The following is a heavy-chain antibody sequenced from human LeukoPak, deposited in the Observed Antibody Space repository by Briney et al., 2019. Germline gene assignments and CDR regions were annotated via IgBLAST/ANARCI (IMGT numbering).Heavy chain of an antibody. CDR2: IYYSGNT. CDR1: GFTFSSYA. J-gene: IGHJ4*02. CDR3: ATRGAASCGSYYFDY. Sequence: GSLRLSCAASGFTFSSYAMSWVRQAPGKGLEWIGNIYYSGNTYYNPSLKSRVTISVDTSKTQFSLKLTSVTAADTAVYNCATRGAASCGSYYFDYWGQGTLVTVSS. V-gene: IGHV4-59*04. D-gene: IGHD6-19*01.